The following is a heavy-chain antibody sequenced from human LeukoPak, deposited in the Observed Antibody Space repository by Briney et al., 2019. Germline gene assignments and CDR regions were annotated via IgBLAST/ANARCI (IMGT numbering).Heavy chain of an antibody. J-gene: IGHJ4*02. CDR1: GFTFSSYS. Sequence: PGGSLRLSCAASGFTFSSYSMNWVRQAPGKGLEWVSSISSSSSYIYYADSVKGRFTISRDNAKKSLYLQMNSLRAEDTAVYYCAKDGNSGSYGPPNDYWGWGQGTLVTVSS. D-gene: IGHD1-26*01. V-gene: IGHV3-21*04. CDR2: ISSSSSYI. CDR3: AKDGNSGSYGPPNDYWG.